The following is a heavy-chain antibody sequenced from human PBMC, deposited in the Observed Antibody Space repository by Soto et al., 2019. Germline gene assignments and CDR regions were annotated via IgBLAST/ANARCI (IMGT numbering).Heavy chain of an antibody. CDR1: GDSISSDASY. J-gene: IGHJ4*02. CDR2: IHYSGST. Sequence: QVQLQESGPGLVKPSQTLSLTCTVSGDSISSDASYWSWIRQHPGKGLEWIGYIHYSGSTYYNPSLRSRVTMSIDSSKNQFSLKLSSVTAADTAVYYCARRTFYAYYFDYWGQGTLVTVSS. CDR3: ARRTFYAYYFDY. V-gene: IGHV4-31*03. D-gene: IGHD3-16*01.